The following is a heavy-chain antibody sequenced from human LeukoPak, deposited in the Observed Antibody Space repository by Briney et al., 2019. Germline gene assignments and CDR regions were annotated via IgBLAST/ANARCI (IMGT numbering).Heavy chain of an antibody. V-gene: IGHV3-9*01. Sequence: SGGSLRLSCVASGFTFDDYAMHWVRQAPGKGLEWVSGISWNSGSIGYADSVKGRFTISRDNAKNSLYLQMNSLRAEDTASYYCARAPDDYCSGGSCYGSFDYWGQGTLVTVSS. CDR1: GFTFDDYA. CDR2: ISWNSGSI. CDR3: ARAPDDYCSGGSCYGSFDY. J-gene: IGHJ4*02. D-gene: IGHD2-15*01.